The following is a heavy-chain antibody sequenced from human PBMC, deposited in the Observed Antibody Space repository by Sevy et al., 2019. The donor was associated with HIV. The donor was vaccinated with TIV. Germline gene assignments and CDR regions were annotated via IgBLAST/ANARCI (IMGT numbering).Heavy chain of an antibody. CDR3: ARDERVDYYDSSGHHY. D-gene: IGHD3-22*01. Sequence: SETLSLTCTVSGGSISSYYWSWIRQPAGKGLEWIGRIYTSGSTNYNPSLKSRVTMSVDTSKNQFSLKLSSVTAADTAVYYCARDERVDYYDSSGHHYWGQGTLVTVSS. V-gene: IGHV4-4*07. CDR2: IYTSGST. CDR1: GGSISSYY. J-gene: IGHJ4*02.